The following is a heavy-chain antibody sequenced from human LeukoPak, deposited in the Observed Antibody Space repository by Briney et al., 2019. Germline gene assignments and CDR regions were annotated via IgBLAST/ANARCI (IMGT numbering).Heavy chain of an antibody. CDR3: AKIAVAYFDY. V-gene: IGHV3-66*01. J-gene: IGHJ4*02. D-gene: IGHD6-19*01. CDR1: GFTVSSSN. CDR2: IYSGGAT. Sequence: GGSLRLSCAASGFTVSSSNMGWVRQAPGKGLEWVSVIYSGGATYFPDSVKARFIISRDLSKNTLFLQMHDLRAEDTAVYYCAKIAVAYFDYWGQGTLVTVSS.